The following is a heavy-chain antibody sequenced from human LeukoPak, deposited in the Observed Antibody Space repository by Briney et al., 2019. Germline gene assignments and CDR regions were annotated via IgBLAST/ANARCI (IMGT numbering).Heavy chain of an antibody. Sequence: GGSLRLSCAASGFTVSSNYMSWVRQAPGKGLEWVSAISGSGGSTYYADSVKGRFTISRDNSKNTLYLQMNSLRAEDTAVYYCARYYGSGSSHFDYWGQGTLVTVSS. J-gene: IGHJ4*02. CDR3: ARYYGSGSSHFDY. CDR2: ISGSGGST. V-gene: IGHV3-23*01. D-gene: IGHD3-10*01. CDR1: GFTVSSNY.